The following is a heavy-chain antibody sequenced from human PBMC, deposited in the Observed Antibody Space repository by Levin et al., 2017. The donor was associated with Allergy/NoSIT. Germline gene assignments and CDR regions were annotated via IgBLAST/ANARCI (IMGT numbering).Heavy chain of an antibody. CDR1: GASINSYF. CDR2: IHSTGSS. Sequence: SETLSLTCSVSGASINSYFWSWIRQPPGKGLQWIGYIHSTGSSNYNPSLKSRVTISLDTSTNQFSLELRSVTAADTAVYYCARYHCSGGTCYHFDYWVQGTLVTVSS. D-gene: IGHD2-15*01. J-gene: IGHJ4*02. V-gene: IGHV4-59*01. CDR3: ARYHCSGGTCYHFDY.